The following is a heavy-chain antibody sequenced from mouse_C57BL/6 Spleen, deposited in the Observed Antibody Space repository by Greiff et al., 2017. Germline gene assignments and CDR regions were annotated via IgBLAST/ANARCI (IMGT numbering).Heavy chain of an antibody. J-gene: IGHJ2*01. Sequence: QVQLKESGAELVKPGASVKLSCKASGYTFTSYWMQWVKQRPGQGLEWIGEIDPSDSYTNYNQKFKGKATLTVDTSSSTAYMQLSSLTSEDSAVYYCARGLTGGYFDYWGQGTTLTVSS. CDR2: IDPSDSYT. CDR1: GYTFTSYW. D-gene: IGHD4-1*01. CDR3: ARGLTGGYFDY. V-gene: IGHV1-50*01.